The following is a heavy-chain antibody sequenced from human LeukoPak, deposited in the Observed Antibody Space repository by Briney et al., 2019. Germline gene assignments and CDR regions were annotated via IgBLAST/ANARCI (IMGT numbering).Heavy chain of an antibody. V-gene: IGHV1-2*02. CDR3: AETGGYNSGVFDY. J-gene: IGHJ4*02. D-gene: IGHD2-15*01. CDR2: INPNSGGT. CDR1: GYTFTGYY. Sequence: ASVKVSCKASGYTFTGYYMHWVRQAPGQGLEGMGWINPNSGGTNYAQKFQGRVTMTRDTSISTAYMELSRLRSDDTAVYYCAETGGYNSGVFDYWGQGTLVTVSS.